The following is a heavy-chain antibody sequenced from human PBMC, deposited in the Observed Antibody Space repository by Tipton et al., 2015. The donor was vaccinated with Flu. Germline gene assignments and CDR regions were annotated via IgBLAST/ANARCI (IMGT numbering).Heavy chain of an antibody. Sequence: SLRLSCAASGFTFSSYEMNWVRQAPGKGLEWLSYISSSGYIKCYADSVKGRFTISRANAKNSLYLQMNNLRAEDTAVYYCARDYEPQYYFDYWGQGTLVTVSS. CDR3: ARDYEPQYYFDY. J-gene: IGHJ4*02. D-gene: IGHD3-16*01. CDR2: ISSSGYIK. CDR1: GFTFSSYE. V-gene: IGHV3-48*03.